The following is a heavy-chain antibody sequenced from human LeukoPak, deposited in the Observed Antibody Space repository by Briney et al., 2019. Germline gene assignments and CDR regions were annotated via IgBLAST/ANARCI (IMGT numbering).Heavy chain of an antibody. CDR2: ISAYNGNT. CDR3: ARAHTIYRLFLEWPSPFDY. CDR1: GYTFTSYG. J-gene: IGHJ4*02. D-gene: IGHD3-3*01. Sequence: GASVKVSCKAPGYTFTSYGISWVRQAPGQGLEWMGWISAYNGNTNYAQKLQGRVTMTTDTSTSTAYMELRSLRSDDTAVYYCARAHTIYRLFLEWPSPFDYWGQGTLVTVSS. V-gene: IGHV1-18*01.